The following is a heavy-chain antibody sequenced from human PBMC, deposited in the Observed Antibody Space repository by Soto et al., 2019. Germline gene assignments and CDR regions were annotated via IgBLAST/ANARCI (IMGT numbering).Heavy chain of an antibody. V-gene: IGHV4-59*08. CDR1: GGSISSYY. CDR2: IYYSGNT. Sequence: SETLSLTCTVSGGSISSYYWSWIRQPPGKGLEWIGSIYYSGNTNSNPSLKSRVTISVDTSNNQLSLKLRSVTAADTAVYYCARHDGFSSGWIFDYWGHGTLVTVSS. D-gene: IGHD6-19*01. CDR3: ARHDGFSSGWIFDY. J-gene: IGHJ4*01.